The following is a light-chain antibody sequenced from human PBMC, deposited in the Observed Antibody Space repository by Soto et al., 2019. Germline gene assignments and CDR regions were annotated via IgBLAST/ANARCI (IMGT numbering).Light chain of an antibody. Sequence: AIRMTQSPSSLSASTGDRVTITCRASQGISSYLAWYQQKPGKAPKLLIYAASTLQSGVPSRFSGSGSETDFTLTISSLQPEDFATYYCQQVNNYPLIFGGGTKVDIK. CDR2: AAS. CDR1: QGISSY. J-gene: IGKJ4*01. CDR3: QQVNNYPLI. V-gene: IGKV1-8*01.